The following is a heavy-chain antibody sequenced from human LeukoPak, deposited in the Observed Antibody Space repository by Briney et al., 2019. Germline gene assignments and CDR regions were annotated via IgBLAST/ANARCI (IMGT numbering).Heavy chain of an antibody. D-gene: IGHD5-18*01. V-gene: IGHV1-18*01. Sequence: GASVKVSCKASGYTFTSDGISWVRQAPGQGLEWMGWISAYNGNTNYAQKLQGRVTMTTDTSTSTAYMELRSLRSDDTAVYYCARAQDGGYRFAYYYYGMDVWGQGTTVTVSS. CDR3: ARAQDGGYRFAYYYYGMDV. J-gene: IGHJ6*02. CDR1: GYTFTSDG. CDR2: ISAYNGNT.